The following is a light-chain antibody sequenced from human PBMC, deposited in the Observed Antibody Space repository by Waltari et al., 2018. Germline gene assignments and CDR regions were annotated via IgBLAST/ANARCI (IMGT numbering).Light chain of an antibody. CDR1: QSVSSY. J-gene: IGKJ2*01. CDR2: DAS. Sequence: EIVLTQSPAPLSLSPGESATPSCRASQSVSSYLAWYQQQPGQAPRLLISDASNRATGIPARFSGSGSGTDFTLTISSLEPEDFAVYYCQQRSNWPPRYTFGQGTKLEIK. CDR3: QQRSNWPPRYT. V-gene: IGKV3-11*01.